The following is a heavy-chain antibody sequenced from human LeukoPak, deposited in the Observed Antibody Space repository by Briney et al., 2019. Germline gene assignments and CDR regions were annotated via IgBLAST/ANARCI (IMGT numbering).Heavy chain of an antibody. Sequence: SVKVSCKASGGTFSSYAISWVRQAPGQGLEWMGGIIPIFGTANYAQKFQGRVTITADESTSTAHMELSSLRSEDTAVYYCARDPYYYDSSGYSYFDYWGQGTLVTVSS. J-gene: IGHJ4*02. D-gene: IGHD3-22*01. CDR3: ARDPYYYDSSGYSYFDY. CDR1: GGTFSSYA. CDR2: IIPIFGTA. V-gene: IGHV1-69*13.